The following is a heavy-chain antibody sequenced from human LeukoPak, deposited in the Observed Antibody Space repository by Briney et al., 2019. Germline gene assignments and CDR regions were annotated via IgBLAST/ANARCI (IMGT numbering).Heavy chain of an antibody. CDR3: ARGGGELLPSHY. CDR1: GYTFTGNY. V-gene: IGHV1-2*02. J-gene: IGHJ4*02. D-gene: IGHD1-26*01. CDR2: INPNSGTT. Sequence: ASVKVSCKASGYTFTGNYMHWVRQAPGQGLEWMGWINPNSGTTNYAQKFQGKVTMTRDTSNSTAYMELSRLRSDDTAVYYCARGGGELLPSHYWGQGTLVTVSS.